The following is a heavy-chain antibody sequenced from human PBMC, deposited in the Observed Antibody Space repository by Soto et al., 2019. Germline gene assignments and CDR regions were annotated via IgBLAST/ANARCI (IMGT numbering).Heavy chain of an antibody. J-gene: IGHJ5*02. Sequence: QVQLVQSGAEVKKPGSSVMVSCKASGGTFSSYAISWVRQAPGQGLEWMGGIIPIFGTANYAQKFQGRVTITADESTSTAYMELSSLRSEDTAVHYCARGGDGYNHLGWFDPWGQGTLVTVSS. CDR3: ARGGDGYNHLGWFDP. D-gene: IGHD5-12*01. V-gene: IGHV1-69*01. CDR1: GGTFSSYA. CDR2: IIPIFGTA.